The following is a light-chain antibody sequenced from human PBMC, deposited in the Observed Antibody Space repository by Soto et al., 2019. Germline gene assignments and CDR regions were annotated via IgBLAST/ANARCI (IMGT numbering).Light chain of an antibody. CDR3: QQYNNWPRT. Sequence: VMTQSPATLSVSPGESATLSCRASQSISNNLAWYQQKPGQAPRLLMYDASTMATGIPARFSGSGSVAEFTLTISSLLSEALAVYYGQQYNNWPRTFGQGTKVEVK. CDR2: DAS. V-gene: IGKV3-15*01. J-gene: IGKJ1*01. CDR1: QSISNN.